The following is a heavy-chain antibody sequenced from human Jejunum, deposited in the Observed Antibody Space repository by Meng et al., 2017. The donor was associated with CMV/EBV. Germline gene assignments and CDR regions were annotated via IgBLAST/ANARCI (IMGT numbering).Heavy chain of an antibody. CDR1: GYTFSSDG. CDR2: ISAYTGNT. J-gene: IGHJ4*02. D-gene: IGHD3-16*02. CDR3: ARIVRFGELSPVH. V-gene: IGHV1-18*01. Sequence: SCKTSGYTFSSDGISWVRQAPGQGLEWMGWISAYTGNTNYAQKFQGRVTMTTDTSTSTGYMELRSLRSDDTAVYYCARIVRFGELSPVHWGQGTLVTVSS.